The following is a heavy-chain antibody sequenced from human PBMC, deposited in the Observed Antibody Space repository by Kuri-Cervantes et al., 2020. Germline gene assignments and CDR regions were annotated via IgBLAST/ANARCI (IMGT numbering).Heavy chain of an antibody. CDR3: ARGCSSTSCYALFDY. CDR1: GFTFSSYD. CDR2: IYSGGST. J-gene: IGHJ4*02. Sequence: GGSLRLSCAASGFTFSSYDMHWVRQATGKGLEWVSVIYSGGSTYYADSVKGRFTISRDNSKNTLYLQMNSLRAEDTAVYYCARGCSSTSCYALFDYWGQGTLVTVSS. V-gene: IGHV3-53*01. D-gene: IGHD2-2*01.